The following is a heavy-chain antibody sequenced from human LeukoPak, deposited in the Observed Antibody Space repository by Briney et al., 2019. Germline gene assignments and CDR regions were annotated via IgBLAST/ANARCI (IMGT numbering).Heavy chain of an antibody. CDR1: GYTFTGYY. D-gene: IGHD5-12*01. V-gene: IGHV1-2*02. CDR2: INPNSGST. J-gene: IGHJ4*02. CDR3: VSRYSNNN. Sequence: ASVKVSCKASGYTFTGYYMHWVRQAPGQGLEWMGWINPNSGSTNYAQKFQGRATMTRDTSISTAYMELRRLTADDTAVYYCVSRYSNNNWGQGTLVTVSS.